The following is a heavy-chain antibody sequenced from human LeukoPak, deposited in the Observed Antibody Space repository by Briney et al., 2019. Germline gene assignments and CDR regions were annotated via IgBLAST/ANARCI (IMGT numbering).Heavy chain of an antibody. J-gene: IGHJ6*02. CDR3: ARAPDTYCGGDCWNGMDV. CDR1: GGSISSGGYY. CDR2: IYHSGST. V-gene: IGHV4-30-2*01. Sequence: SQTLSLTCTVSGGSISSGGYYWSWIRQPPGKGLEWIGYIYHSGSTNYNPSLKSRVTISVDKSKNQFSLKLSSVTAADTAVYYCARAPDTYCGGDCWNGMDVWGQGTTVTVSS. D-gene: IGHD2-21*02.